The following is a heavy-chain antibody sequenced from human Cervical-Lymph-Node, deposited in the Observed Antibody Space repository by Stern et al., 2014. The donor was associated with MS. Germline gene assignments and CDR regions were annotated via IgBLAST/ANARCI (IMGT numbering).Heavy chain of an antibody. V-gene: IGHV1-18*01. J-gene: IGHJ5*02. D-gene: IGHD1-14*01. Sequence: VQLLQSGAELKKPGASVKVSCKASGFALTSAGISWVRQDPGQGLEWMGWISAYNVNTNYAQRFQDRVNMTTDTSTSTAYMELRSLRSDDTAVYYCARHSIKGYNCFDTWGQGTLVTVSS. CDR2: ISAYNVNT. CDR1: GFALTSAG. CDR3: ARHSIKGYNCFDT.